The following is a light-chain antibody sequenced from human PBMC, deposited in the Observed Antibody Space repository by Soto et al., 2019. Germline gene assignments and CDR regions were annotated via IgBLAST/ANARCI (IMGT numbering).Light chain of an antibody. J-gene: IGKJ4*01. CDR3: QQLSSYPLT. V-gene: IGKV1-9*01. Sequence: DIQLTQSPSFLSASVGDRVTITCRSSQGIRSYLAWYQQKAGQAPKLLIYAASTLQSGVPSRFSGSGSGTEFTLTISSLQPEDSATYYCQQLSSYPLTFGGGTKVEIK. CDR1: QGIRSY. CDR2: AAS.